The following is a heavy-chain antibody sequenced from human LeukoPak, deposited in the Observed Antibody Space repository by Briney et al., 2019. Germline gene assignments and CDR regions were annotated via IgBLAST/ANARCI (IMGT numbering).Heavy chain of an antibody. CDR2: ISSSGSTI. J-gene: IGHJ6*02. D-gene: IGHD6-19*01. Sequence: GGSLRLSCAASGFTFSDYYMSWIRQAPGKGLEWVSYISSSGSTIYYADSVKGRFPISRDNAKNSLYLQMNSLRAEDTALYYWARDNTYSSGWDLYGRDVWGQGTTVTVSS. CDR3: ARDNTYSSGWDLYGRDV. CDR1: GFTFSDYY. V-gene: IGHV3-11*01.